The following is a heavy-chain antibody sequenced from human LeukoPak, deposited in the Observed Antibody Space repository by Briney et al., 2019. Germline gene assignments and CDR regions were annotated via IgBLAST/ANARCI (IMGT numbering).Heavy chain of an antibody. V-gene: IGHV3-74*01. CDR1: GFTFSNYW. D-gene: IGHD3-10*01. CDR3: ARDRKIGESSEIDF. CDR2: INRDGSTT. J-gene: IGHJ4*02. Sequence: PGGSLRLSCAATGFTFSNYWVHWVRQAPGKGLVWVSRINRDGSTTNYADSVKGRFTVSRDNAKNTLNLQMNSLRAEDTAVYYCARDRKIGESSEIDFWGQGTLVTVSS.